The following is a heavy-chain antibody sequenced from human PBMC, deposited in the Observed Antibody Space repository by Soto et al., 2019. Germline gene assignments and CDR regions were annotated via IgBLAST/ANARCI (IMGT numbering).Heavy chain of an antibody. CDR2: SSYDGSSQ. V-gene: IGHV3-30*18. CDR1: GFTFRSYG. Sequence: QVQLVESGGGVVQPGRSLRLSCAASGFTFRSYGMHWVRQAPGKGLEWVAVSSYDGSSQHYADSVKGRFTISRDDSXXTLYLQMNSLRAEDTAVYYCAKDREQQLVRGWFDPWGQGTLVTVSP. D-gene: IGHD6-13*01. J-gene: IGHJ5*02. CDR3: AKDREQQLVRGWFDP.